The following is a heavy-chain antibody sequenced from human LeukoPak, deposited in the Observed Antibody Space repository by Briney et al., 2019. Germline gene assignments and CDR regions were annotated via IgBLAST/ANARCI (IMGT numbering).Heavy chain of an antibody. D-gene: IGHD6-13*01. Sequence: SETLSLTCTVSGGSFSSYYWTWIRQPPGKGLEWIGYIDYSGNTNYSPSLKSRVTISVDTSMNQFSLKLRFLTAADTAVYYCARVGSWYYFDYWGQGTLVTVS. CDR3: ARVGSWYYFDY. J-gene: IGHJ4*02. CDR1: GGSFSSYY. V-gene: IGHV4-59*01. CDR2: IDYSGNT.